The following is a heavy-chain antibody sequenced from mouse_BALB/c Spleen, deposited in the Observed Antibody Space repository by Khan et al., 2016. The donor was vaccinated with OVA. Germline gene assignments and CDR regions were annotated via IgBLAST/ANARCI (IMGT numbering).Heavy chain of an antibody. V-gene: IGHV2-2*02. CDR3: EGRDNDYGRGALFAY. CDR2: IWSAGST. D-gene: IGHD2-4*01. CDR1: GFSLANYS. J-gene: IGHJ3*01. Sequence: QVQLQQSGPGLVQPSQSLSITCTVSGFSLANYSIHWVRQTPGQGLEWLGVIWSAGSTDYNAAFLSRLTTSTANSRNHAVFKVNSLLPNDTATYYFEGRDNDYGRGALFAYWGQGTLVTVSA.